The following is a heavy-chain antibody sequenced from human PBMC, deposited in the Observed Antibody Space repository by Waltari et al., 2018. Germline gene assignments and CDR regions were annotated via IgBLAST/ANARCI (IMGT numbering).Heavy chain of an antibody. CDR3: ARLRYHIVTGYGWFDP. V-gene: IGHV4-39*01. D-gene: IGHD3-9*01. Sequence: QLQLQESGPGLVTPSETLSLTCTVPGGSLSSHSYYWGWIRQPPGKGLEWIGIIPYSGSAYYNPSLKSRVTISVDTSKNQFSLKLSSVTAADTAVYYCARLRYHIVTGYGWFDPWGLGTLVTVSS. CDR1: GGSLSSHSYY. J-gene: IGHJ5*02. CDR2: IPYSGSA.